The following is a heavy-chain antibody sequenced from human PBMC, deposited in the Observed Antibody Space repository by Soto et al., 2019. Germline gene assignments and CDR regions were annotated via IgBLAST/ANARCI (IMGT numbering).Heavy chain of an antibody. Sequence: QVQLVQSGAEVKKPGSSVKVSCKASGGTFSTSAISWVRQAPGQGLEWVGGIMPVFPTPDYAQNFQGRVNTTADESTTTAYLELTSLRADDTAVYYCARDKDRLQLGGNYYYILDVWGQGTAITVSS. CDR3: ARDKDRLQLGGNYYYILDV. D-gene: IGHD1-1*01. CDR1: GGTFSTSA. V-gene: IGHV1-69*12. J-gene: IGHJ6*02. CDR2: IMPVFPTP.